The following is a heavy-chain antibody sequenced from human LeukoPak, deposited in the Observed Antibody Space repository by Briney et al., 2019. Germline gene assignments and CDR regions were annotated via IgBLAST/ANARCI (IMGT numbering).Heavy chain of an antibody. J-gene: IGHJ4*02. CDR1: GGSISSGSYY. D-gene: IGHD2-8*02. Sequence: SETLSLTCTVSGGSISSGSYYWTWIRQPAGKGLEWIGRIYTSGSTNYSPSLKSRVTIEVDKSKNQFSLRLSSVTVADTAVYYCARDSPGGYFDYWGQGTLVTVSS. V-gene: IGHV4-61*02. CDR3: ARDSPGGYFDY. CDR2: IYTSGST.